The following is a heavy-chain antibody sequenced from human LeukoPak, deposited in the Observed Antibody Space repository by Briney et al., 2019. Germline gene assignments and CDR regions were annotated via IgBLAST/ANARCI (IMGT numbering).Heavy chain of an antibody. D-gene: IGHD6-13*01. CDR1: GGSISSSSHY. CDR2: MYYSGST. CDR3: ARGGLSAAGINY. J-gene: IGHJ4*02. Sequence: PSETLSLTCTVSGGSISSSSHYWGWIRQPPGKGLEWIGSMYYSGSTYYNPSLKSRVTISVDTSKNQFSLKLRSVTAADTAVYYCARGGLSAAGINYWGQGTVVTVSS. V-gene: IGHV4-39*07.